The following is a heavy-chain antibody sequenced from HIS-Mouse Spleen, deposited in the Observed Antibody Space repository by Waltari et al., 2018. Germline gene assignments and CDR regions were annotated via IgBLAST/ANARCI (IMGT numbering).Heavy chain of an antibody. CDR2: IYYSGST. CDR3: AREIPYSSSWYDWYFDL. CDR1: GGSLSSSRSY. D-gene: IGHD6-13*01. J-gene: IGHJ2*01. V-gene: IGHV4-39*07. Sequence: QLQLQESGPGLVKPSETLSLTCPVAGGSLSSSRSYWVWIRQPPGKGLEWIGSIYYSGSTYYNPSLKSRVTISVDTSKNQFSLKLSSVTAADTAVYYCAREIPYSSSWYDWYFDLWGRGTLVTVSS.